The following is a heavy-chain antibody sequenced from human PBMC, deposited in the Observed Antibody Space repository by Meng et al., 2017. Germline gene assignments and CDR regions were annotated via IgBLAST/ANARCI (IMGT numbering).Heavy chain of an antibody. J-gene: IGHJ4*02. CDR1: GYSFASYC. D-gene: IGHD2-15*01. Sequence: VNVVQSGSVLKKPGASVKVSLNAVGYSFASYCINWVRQAPGLVLEWSGWINTNTGNPTYAQGFTGRFVFSVDTSVSTAYLQISSLKAEDTAVYYCARVGYCSGGRCPDYWGQGTLVTVSS. V-gene: IGHV7-4-1*02. CDR2: INTNTGNP. CDR3: ARVGYCSGGRCPDY.